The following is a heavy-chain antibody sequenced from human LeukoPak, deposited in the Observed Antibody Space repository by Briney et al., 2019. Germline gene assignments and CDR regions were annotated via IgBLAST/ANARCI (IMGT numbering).Heavy chain of an antibody. J-gene: IGHJ4*02. CDR3: ARGQLGYSSSWYFDY. Sequence: PSETLSLTCTVSGYSISSGYYWGWIRQPPGKGLEWIGIIYHSGSTYYNPSLKGPVTISVDTSKNQFSLKLSSVTAADTAVYYCARGQLGYSSSWYFDYWGQGTLVTVSS. CDR2: IYHSGST. CDR1: GYSISSGYY. V-gene: IGHV4-38-2*02. D-gene: IGHD6-13*01.